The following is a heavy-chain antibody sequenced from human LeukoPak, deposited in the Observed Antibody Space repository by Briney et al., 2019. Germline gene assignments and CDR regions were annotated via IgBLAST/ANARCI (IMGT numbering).Heavy chain of an antibody. D-gene: IGHD4-17*01. V-gene: IGHV1-2*02. CDR1: GYTFTGYY. CDR2: INPNSGGT. Sequence: ASVKVSCKASGYTFTGYYMHWVRQAPGQGLEWVGWINPNSGGTNYAQKFQGRVTMTRDTSISTAYMELSRLRSDDTAVYYCARAPDYGDAALDYWGQGTLVTVSS. J-gene: IGHJ4*02. CDR3: ARAPDYGDAALDY.